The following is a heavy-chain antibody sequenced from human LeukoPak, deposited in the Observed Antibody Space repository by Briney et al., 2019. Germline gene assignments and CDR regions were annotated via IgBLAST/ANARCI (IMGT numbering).Heavy chain of an antibody. Sequence: GGSLRLSCAASGFTFSDYYMSWIRQAPGKGLEWVSYISSSSSYTNYADSVKGRFTISRDNAKNSLYLQMNSLRAEDTAVYYCARAVDTAMYFDYWGQGTLVTVPS. CDR1: GFTFSDYY. V-gene: IGHV3-11*05. CDR2: ISSSSSYT. D-gene: IGHD5-18*01. J-gene: IGHJ4*02. CDR3: ARAVDTAMYFDY.